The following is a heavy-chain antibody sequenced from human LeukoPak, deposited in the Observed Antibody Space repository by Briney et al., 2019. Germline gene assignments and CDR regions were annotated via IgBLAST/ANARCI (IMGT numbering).Heavy chain of an antibody. CDR2: IYPSGNT. J-gene: IGHJ4*02. D-gene: IGHD3-10*01. CDR1: GGSMNNYY. V-gene: IGHV4-4*07. Sequence: SETLSLTCTVSGGSMNNYYWSWTRQPAGKGLEWIGRIYPSGNTYYNPSLKSRVTMSVDTSKNQFSLRLRSVTAADTALYYCARDYKYYDSGSYYDYWGQGTLVTVSS. CDR3: ARDYKYYDSGSYYDY.